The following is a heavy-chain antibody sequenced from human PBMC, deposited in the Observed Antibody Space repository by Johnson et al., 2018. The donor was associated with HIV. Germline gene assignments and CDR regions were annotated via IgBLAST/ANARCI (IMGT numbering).Heavy chain of an antibody. CDR3: ARDGLESGSYYEMDAFDI. CDR1: GFTVSSNY. D-gene: IGHD1-26*01. V-gene: IGHV3-66*02. Sequence: VQLVESGGGLVQPGGSLRLSCAASGFTVSSNYMSWVRQAPGKGLEWVSAIGSAGDTYYPGSVKGRFTISRDNAKNSLYLQMNSLRAEDTAVYYCARDGLESGSYYEMDAFDIWGQGTMVTVSS. J-gene: IGHJ3*02. CDR2: IGSAGDT.